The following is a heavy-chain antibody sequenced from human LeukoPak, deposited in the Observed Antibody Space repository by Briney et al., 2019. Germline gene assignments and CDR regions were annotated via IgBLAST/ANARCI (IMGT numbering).Heavy chain of an antibody. D-gene: IGHD3-10*01. CDR2: IKQDGSGK. CDR3: ARDRYYGSGSYYYYYYGMDV. J-gene: IGHJ6*04. Sequence: VGSLRLSCAASGFTFSSYWMSWVRQAPGKGLEWVANIKQDGSGKYYVDSVKGRFTISRDNAKNSLYLQMNSLRAEDTAVYYCARDRYYGSGSYYYYYYGMDVWGKGTTVTVSS. CDR1: GFTFSSYW. V-gene: IGHV3-7*03.